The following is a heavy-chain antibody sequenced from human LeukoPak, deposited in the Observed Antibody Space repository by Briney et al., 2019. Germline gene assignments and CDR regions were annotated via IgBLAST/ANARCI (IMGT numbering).Heavy chain of an antibody. Sequence: SVKVSCKASGGTFSSYAISCVRQAPGQGLEGMGGIIPIFGTANYAQKFQGRVTITTDESTSTAYMELSSLRSEDTAVYYCASSLGYDFWSGYSVYYFDYWGQGTLVTVS. V-gene: IGHV1-69*05. CDR3: ASSLGYDFWSGYSVYYFDY. CDR1: GGTFSSYA. J-gene: IGHJ4*02. CDR2: IIPIFGTA. D-gene: IGHD3-3*01.